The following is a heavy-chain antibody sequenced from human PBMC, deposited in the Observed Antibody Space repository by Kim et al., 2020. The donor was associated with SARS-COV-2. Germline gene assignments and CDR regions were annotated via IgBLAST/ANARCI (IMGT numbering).Heavy chain of an antibody. CDR2: ISAYNGNT. Sequence: ASVKVSCKASGYTFTSYGISWVRQAPGQGLEWMGWISAYNGNTDYAQKLQGRVTMTTDTSTSTAYMELRSLRSDDTAVYYCARDGSWDSSSWYNWFDPWGQGTLVTGSS. CDR3: ARDGSWDSSSWYNWFDP. V-gene: IGHV1-18*04. D-gene: IGHD6-13*01. J-gene: IGHJ5*02. CDR1: GYTFTSYG.